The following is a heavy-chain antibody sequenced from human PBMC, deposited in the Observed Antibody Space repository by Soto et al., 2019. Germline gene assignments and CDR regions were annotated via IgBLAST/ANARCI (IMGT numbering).Heavy chain of an antibody. J-gene: IGHJ4*02. D-gene: IGHD6-19*01. CDR1: GFTFSSYW. V-gene: IGHV3-74*01. CDR3: AREVAVAGLPYDY. CDR2: INSDGSST. Sequence: EVQLVESGGGLVQPGGSLRLSCAASGFTFSSYWMHWVRQAPGKGLVWVSRINSDGSSTSYADSVKGRFTISRDNSKNKLYLQMNSLRAEDTAVYYCAREVAVAGLPYDYWGQGTLVTVSS.